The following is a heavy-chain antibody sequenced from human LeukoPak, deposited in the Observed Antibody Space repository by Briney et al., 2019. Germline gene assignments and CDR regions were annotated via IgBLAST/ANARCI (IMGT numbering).Heavy chain of an antibody. V-gene: IGHV3-64D*06. CDR2: ISSEGKTT. CDR3: VKDRWVDH. D-gene: IGHD6-13*01. J-gene: IGHJ4*02. Sequence: VRQAXXKGLEYVSSISSEGKTTYYADSVKGRFTISRDNSKNTLYLQMSSLRPEDTAVYYCVKDRWVDHWGQGTLVTVSS.